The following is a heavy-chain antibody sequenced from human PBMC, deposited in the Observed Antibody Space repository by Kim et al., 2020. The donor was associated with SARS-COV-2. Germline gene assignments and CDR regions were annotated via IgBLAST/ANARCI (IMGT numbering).Heavy chain of an antibody. CDR1: GFTFSNAW. CDR3: TTDKCGPREGFTFGGVIECF. D-gene: IGHD3-16*02. J-gene: IGHJ4*02. V-gene: IGHV3-15*01. Sequence: GGSLRLSCAASGFTFSNAWMSWVRQAPGKGLEWVGRIKSKTDGGTTDYAAPVKGRFTISRDDSKNTLYLQMNSLKTEDTAVYYCTTDKCGPREGFTFGGVIECFGGQGTLVTVSS. CDR2: IKSKTDGGTT.